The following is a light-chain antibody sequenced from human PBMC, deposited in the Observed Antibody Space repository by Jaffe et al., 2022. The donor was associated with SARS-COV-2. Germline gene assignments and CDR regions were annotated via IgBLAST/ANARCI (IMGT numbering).Light chain of an antibody. CDR3: QQYYTTLPT. CDR2: WAS. J-gene: IGKJ1*01. V-gene: IGKV4-1*01. CDR1: QSVLSSSNSRNY. Sequence: DIVMTQSPDSLAVSLGERATINCKSSQSVLSSSNSRNYLAWYQQRPGQPPKLLIYWASTRESGVPDRFSGSGSGTDFTLTISSLQAEDVTLYYCQQYYTTLPTFGQGTKVEIK.